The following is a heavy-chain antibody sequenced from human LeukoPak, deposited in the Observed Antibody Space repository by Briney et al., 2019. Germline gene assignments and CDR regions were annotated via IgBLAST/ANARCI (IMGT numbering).Heavy chain of an antibody. CDR1: GFTFYFFA. V-gene: IGHV3-23*01. CDR2: ISGSGTST. CDR3: AKVLGDYEDPLGTHNWFDP. Sequence: PRGSPRLSLAAPGFTFYFFAMSWGRPGPGQGLGWGSAISGSGTSTYYADSVKGRFTISRDNLKKLLYLQINSLGAEDTAVYYCAKVLGDYEDPLGTHNWFDPWGEGTLVTVSS. D-gene: IGHD4-17*01. J-gene: IGHJ5*02.